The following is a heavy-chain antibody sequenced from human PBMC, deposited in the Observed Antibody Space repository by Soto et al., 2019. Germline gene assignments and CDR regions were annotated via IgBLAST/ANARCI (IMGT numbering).Heavy chain of an antibody. Sequence: QVQLQESGPGLVKPSETLSLACTVSGGSISSYYWSWIRQPPGKGLEWIGYIYYTGSTNYNPSLKSRVTISIDTSKNQFSLKLSSVTAADTAVYYCARQRYDIVTGYYNYGMDVWGQGTTVTVSS. CDR2: IYYTGST. CDR1: GGSISSYY. D-gene: IGHD3-9*01. V-gene: IGHV4-59*08. J-gene: IGHJ6*02. CDR3: ARQRYDIVTGYYNYGMDV.